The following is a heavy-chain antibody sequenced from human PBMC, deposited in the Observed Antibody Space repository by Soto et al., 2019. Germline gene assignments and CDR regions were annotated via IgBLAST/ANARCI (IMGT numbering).Heavy chain of an antibody. Sequence: GASVKVSCKASGYTFTSYGISWVRQAPGQGLEWMGWISAYNGNTNYAQKLQGRVTMTTDTSTSTAYMELRSLRSDDTAVYYCARVGPHVDYGDYVGWFDPWGQGTLVTVSS. V-gene: IGHV1-18*01. D-gene: IGHD4-17*01. CDR3: ARVGPHVDYGDYVGWFDP. J-gene: IGHJ5*02. CDR1: GYTFTSYG. CDR2: ISAYNGNT.